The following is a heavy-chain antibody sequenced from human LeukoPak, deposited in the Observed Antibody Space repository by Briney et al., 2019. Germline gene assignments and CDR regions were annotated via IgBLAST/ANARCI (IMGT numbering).Heavy chain of an antibody. CDR3: ARAPSAAPDAY. J-gene: IGHJ4*02. V-gene: IGHV1-3*01. CDR1: GYTFINFA. CDR2: INAGNGNT. D-gene: IGHD6-13*01. Sequence: ASVKVSCKASGYTFINFALNWGRQAPGQRPEWMGWINAGNGNTKYSQKFQGRVTITRDTSASTAYMELSSLTSEDTAVYYCARAPSAAPDAYWGQGTLVTVPS.